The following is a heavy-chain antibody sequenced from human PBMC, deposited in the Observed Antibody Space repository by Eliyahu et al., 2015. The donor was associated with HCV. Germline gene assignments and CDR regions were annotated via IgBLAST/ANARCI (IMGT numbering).Heavy chain of an antibody. J-gene: IGHJ2*01. D-gene: IGHD2-8*01. CDR2: ISYDGSNK. CDR3: ARVVALIGWYFDL. V-gene: IGHV3-30-3*01. Sequence: QVQLVESGGGVVQPGRSLRXSXAASGFTFSSYAMHWVRQAPGKGLEWVAVISYDGSNKYYADSVKGRFTISRDNSKNTLYLQMNSLRAEDTAVYYCARVVALIGWYFDLWGRGTLVTVSS. CDR1: GFTFSSYA.